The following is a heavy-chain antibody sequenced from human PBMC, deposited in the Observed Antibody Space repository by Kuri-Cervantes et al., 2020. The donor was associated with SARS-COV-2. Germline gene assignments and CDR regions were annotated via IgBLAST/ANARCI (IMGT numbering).Heavy chain of an antibody. D-gene: IGHD5-18*01. V-gene: IGHV3-15*07. CDR1: GFTFSSYS. J-gene: IGHJ4*02. CDR3: TTDMRIQLWLGDY. CDR2: VKSKTDGGTT. Sequence: GESLEIFRAASGFTFSSYSMNWVRQAPAQGLEWVGRVKSKTDGGTTDYAAPVKGRFTISRDDSKNTLYLQMNSLKTEDTAVYYCTTDMRIQLWLGDYWGQGTLVTVSS.